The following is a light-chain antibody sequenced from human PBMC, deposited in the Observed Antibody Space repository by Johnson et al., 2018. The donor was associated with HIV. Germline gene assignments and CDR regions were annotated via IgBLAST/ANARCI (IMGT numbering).Light chain of an antibody. Sequence: QSVLTQPPSVSAAPGQKVTISCSGSSSNIGNNYVSWYQQLPGTAPKLLIYDNNKRPSGIPDRFSGSKSGTSATLGITGLQTGDEADYYCGTWDSSLIASYVFGTGTKVTGL. CDR2: DNN. CDR1: SSNIGNNY. J-gene: IGLJ1*01. V-gene: IGLV1-51*01. CDR3: GTWDSSLIASYV.